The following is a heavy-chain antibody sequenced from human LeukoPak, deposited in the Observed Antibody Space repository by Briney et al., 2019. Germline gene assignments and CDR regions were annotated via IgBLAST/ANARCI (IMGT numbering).Heavy chain of an antibody. CDR2: ISSSSSTI. CDR3: ARGSTYYDSSGQVPFDY. V-gene: IGHV3-48*01. Sequence: GGSLRLSCAVSGFHFATYWMTWVRQAPGKGLEWVSYISSSSSTIYYADSVKGRFTISRDNAKNSLYLQMNSLRAEDTAVYYCARGSTYYDSSGQVPFDYWGQGTLVTVSS. J-gene: IGHJ4*02. CDR1: GFHFATYW. D-gene: IGHD3-22*01.